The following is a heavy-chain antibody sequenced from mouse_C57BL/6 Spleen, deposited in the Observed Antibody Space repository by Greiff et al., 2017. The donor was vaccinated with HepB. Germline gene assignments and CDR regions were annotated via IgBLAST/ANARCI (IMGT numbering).Heavy chain of an antibody. CDR3: ARLALYPDFDY. CDR2: IDPSDSYT. D-gene: IGHD2-3*01. V-gene: IGHV1-69*01. CDR1: GYTFTSYW. Sequence: VKLQQPGAELVMPGASVKLSCKASGYTFTSYWMHWVKQRPGQGLEWIGEIDPSDSYTNYNQKFKGKSTLTVDKSSSTAYMQLSSLTSEDSAVYYCARLALYPDFDYWGQGTTLTVSS. J-gene: IGHJ2*01.